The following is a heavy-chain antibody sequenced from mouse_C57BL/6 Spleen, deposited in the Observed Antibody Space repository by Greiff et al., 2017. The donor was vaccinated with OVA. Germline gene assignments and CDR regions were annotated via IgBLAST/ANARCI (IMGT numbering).Heavy chain of an antibody. D-gene: IGHD2-4*01. CDR3: AREEGTYDYGAMDY. J-gene: IGHJ4*01. CDR2: FNPNYGTI. V-gene: IGHV1-39*01. CDR1: GYSFTDYN. Sequence: EVQLQQSGPELVKPGASVKISCKASGYSFTDYNMNWVKQSNGKSLEWIGVFNPNYGTISYNKKFKGKATLTVDQSSSTAYMQLNSLTSEVSAVYYCAREEGTYDYGAMDYWGQGTSVTVSA.